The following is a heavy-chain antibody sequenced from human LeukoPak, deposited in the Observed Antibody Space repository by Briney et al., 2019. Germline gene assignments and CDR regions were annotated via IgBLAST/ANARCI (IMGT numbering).Heavy chain of an antibody. D-gene: IGHD1-26*01. V-gene: IGHV1-69*04. CDR3: ARSIVGATQYFDY. CDR2: IIPILGIA. J-gene: IGHJ4*02. CDR1: GYTFTSYA. Sequence: SVKVSCKASGYTFTSYAISWVRQAPGQGLEWMGRIIPILGIANYAQKFQGRVTITADKSTSTAYMELSSLRSEDTAVYYCARSIVGATQYFDYWGQGTLVTVSS.